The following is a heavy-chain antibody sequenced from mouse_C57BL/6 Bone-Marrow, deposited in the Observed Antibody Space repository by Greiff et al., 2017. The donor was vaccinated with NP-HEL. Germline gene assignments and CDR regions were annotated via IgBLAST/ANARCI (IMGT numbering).Heavy chain of an antibody. CDR1: GFTFSDYY. CDR2: ISNGGGST. CDR3: ERQRYCGSSYDWYFDV. J-gene: IGHJ1*03. D-gene: IGHD1-1*01. Sequence: EVMLVESGGGLVQPGGSLKLSCAASGFTFSDYYMYWVRQTPEKRLAWVAYISNGGGSTYYPDTVKGRSTISRDNAKNTLYLQMSRLKSEDTAMYYCERQRYCGSSYDWYFDVWGTGTTVTVSS. V-gene: IGHV5-12*01.